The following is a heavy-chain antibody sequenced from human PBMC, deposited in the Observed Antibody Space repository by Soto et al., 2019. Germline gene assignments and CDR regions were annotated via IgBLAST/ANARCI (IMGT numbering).Heavy chain of an antibody. CDR3: AKWDPTYNMDF. Sequence: PSETLSLTCAVYGGSFNGYYWSWVRQPPGKGLEWIGEINHSGSTNYNPSLKSRITISVDTSKNQCTLKVSSVTAVDTAVYYCAKWDPTYNMDFWGTGTTVTVSS. J-gene: IGHJ6*03. V-gene: IGHV4-34*01. CDR1: GGSFNGYY. D-gene: IGHD1-26*01. CDR2: INHSGST.